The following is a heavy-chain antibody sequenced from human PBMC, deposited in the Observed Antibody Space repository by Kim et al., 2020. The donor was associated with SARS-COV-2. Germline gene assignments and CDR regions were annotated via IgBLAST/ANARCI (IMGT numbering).Heavy chain of an antibody. J-gene: IGHJ6*02. Sequence: LTRRVTISVDTSKNQFSLKLSSVTAADTAVYYCASNTRYCSGGSCGGMDVWGQGTTVTVSS. CDR3: ASNTRYCSGGSCGGMDV. V-gene: IGHV4-39*01. D-gene: IGHD2-15*01.